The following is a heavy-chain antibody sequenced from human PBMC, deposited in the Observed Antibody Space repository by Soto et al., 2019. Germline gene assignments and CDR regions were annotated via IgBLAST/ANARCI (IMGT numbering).Heavy chain of an antibody. D-gene: IGHD3-3*01. CDR1: GFTFSSYG. Sequence: SLRLSCAASGFTFSSYGMHWVRQSPGKGLEWVAVISYDGSNKYYAGSVKGRFTISRDNSKNTLYLQMNSLRAEGTAVYYCAKGNDFWSGYSPLDYWGQGTLVTVYS. CDR2: ISYDGSNK. CDR3: AKGNDFWSGYSPLDY. J-gene: IGHJ4*02. V-gene: IGHV3-30*18.